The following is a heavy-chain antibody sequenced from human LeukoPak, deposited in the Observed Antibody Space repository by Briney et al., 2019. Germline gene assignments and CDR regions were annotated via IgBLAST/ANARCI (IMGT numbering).Heavy chain of an antibody. D-gene: IGHD5-24*01. CDR2: IYSGGST. CDR3: ARESLTWLQSRTSWFDP. Sequence: PGGSLRLSCAASGFTVSSNYMSWVRQAPGKGLEWVSVIYSGGSTYYADSVKGRFTISRDNSKNTLYLQMNSLRAEDTAVYYCARESLTWLQSRTSWFDPWGQGTLVTVSS. V-gene: IGHV3-53*01. CDR1: GFTVSSNY. J-gene: IGHJ5*02.